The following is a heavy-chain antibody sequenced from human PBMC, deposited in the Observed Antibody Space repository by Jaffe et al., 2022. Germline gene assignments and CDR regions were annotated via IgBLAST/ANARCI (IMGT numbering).Heavy chain of an antibody. D-gene: IGHD6-6*01. CDR2: IHPDGSRQ. V-gene: IGHV3-7*01. CDR3: AIPVPFDI. CDR1: GFPFSTSW. Sequence: QLVESGGGLVQPGGSLRLSCAASGFPFSTSWLTWFRQAPGKGLEWVANIHPDGSRQSFADSVKGRFTISRDNAEKSVYLEMNVLRADDTALYFCAIPVPFDIWGQGTMVTVSS. J-gene: IGHJ3*02.